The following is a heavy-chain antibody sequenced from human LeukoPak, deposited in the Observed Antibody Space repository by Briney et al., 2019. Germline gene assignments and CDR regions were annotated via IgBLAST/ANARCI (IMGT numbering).Heavy chain of an antibody. V-gene: IGHV3-74*01. CDR2: INSDGSTT. J-gene: IGHJ5*02. D-gene: IGHD2-15*01. CDR3: TRRVSATRWFDP. CDR1: GFTFSSYW. Sequence: GGSLRISCAASGFTFSSYWMHWVRQAPGKGLVWVSRINSDGSTTNYADSVKGRFTTSRDNAENTLYLQMNSLRVEDTAVYYCTRRVSATRWFDPWGQGTLVTVSS.